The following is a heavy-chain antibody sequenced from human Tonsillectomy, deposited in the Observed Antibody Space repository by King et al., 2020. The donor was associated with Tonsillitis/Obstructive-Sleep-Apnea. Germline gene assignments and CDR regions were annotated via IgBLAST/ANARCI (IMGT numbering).Heavy chain of an antibody. CDR2: IIPMFGTA. J-gene: IGHJ6*03. V-gene: IGHV1-69*01. Sequence: QLVQSGAEVKKPGSSVKVSCKASGGTFSTYAISWVRQAPGQGLEWMGGIIPMFGTANYAKKFQGRVTITADESTSTVYMVLGSLRSEDKAVYYCARDYFYYYMDVWGKGTTVTVSS. CDR3: ARDYFYYYMDV. CDR1: GGTFSTYA.